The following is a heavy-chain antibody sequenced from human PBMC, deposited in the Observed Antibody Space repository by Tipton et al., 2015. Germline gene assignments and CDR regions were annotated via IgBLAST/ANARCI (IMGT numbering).Heavy chain of an antibody. V-gene: IGHV4-31*03. CDR1: GGSISNGGYY. CDR2: IHYSGST. Sequence: TLSLTCTVSGGSISNGGYYWSWIRQHPGKGLEWIGNIHYSGSTYYNPSLKSRVTMSEDTSKNQFSLKLTSVTAADTAVYYCARGDSDYIIEYWGQGTLVTVSS. D-gene: IGHD4-11*01. J-gene: IGHJ4*02. CDR3: ARGDSDYIIEY.